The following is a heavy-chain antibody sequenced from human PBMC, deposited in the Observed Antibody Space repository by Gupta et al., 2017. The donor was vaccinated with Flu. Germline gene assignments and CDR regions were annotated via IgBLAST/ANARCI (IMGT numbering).Heavy chain of an antibody. J-gene: IGHJ6*02. V-gene: IGHV4-31*03. CDR3: VRNLDRGADSAMDV. Sequence: QVQLQEWGPGLVEPSQTLSLTCTVSGGSISSRGSYWTWIRQYPGGGLEWIGYIYYSGTTYYNPSLKSRVAISLDTSKNQFSLELSSVTAADTAVYYCVRNLDRGADSAMDVWGQGTTVTVSS. CDR1: GGSISSRGSY. CDR2: IYYSGTT.